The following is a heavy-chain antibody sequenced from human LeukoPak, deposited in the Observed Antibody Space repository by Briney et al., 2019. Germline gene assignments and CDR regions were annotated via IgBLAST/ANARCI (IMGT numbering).Heavy chain of an antibody. CDR2: ISAYNGNT. CDR1: GYTFTSYG. J-gene: IGHJ6*03. D-gene: IGHD3-10*01. CDR3: AAHRGRFGDGGYYYYMDV. Sequence: ASVKVSCKASGYTFTSYGISWVRQAPGQGLEWMGWISAYNGNTNYAQKLQGRVTMTTDTSTSTAYMELRSLRSDDTAVYYCAAHRGRFGDGGYYYYMDVWGKGTTVTISS. V-gene: IGHV1-18*01.